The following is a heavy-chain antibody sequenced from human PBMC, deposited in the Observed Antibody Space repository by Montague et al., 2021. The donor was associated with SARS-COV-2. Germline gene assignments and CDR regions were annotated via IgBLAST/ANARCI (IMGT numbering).Heavy chain of an antibody. CDR1: GFSPSTSGMR. D-gene: IGHD3-9*01. CDR3: ARSYYDILTNYYDAFDI. CDR2: IDWXXXK. V-gene: IGHV2-70*04. Sequence: PALVKPTQTLTLTGTLSGFSPSTSGMRASWIRQPPGKALEWLARIDWXXXKFYSTSLRTRLTISKDTSKNQVVLTMTNMDPVDTATYYCARSYYDILTNYYDAFDIWGQGTMVTVSS. J-gene: IGHJ3*02.